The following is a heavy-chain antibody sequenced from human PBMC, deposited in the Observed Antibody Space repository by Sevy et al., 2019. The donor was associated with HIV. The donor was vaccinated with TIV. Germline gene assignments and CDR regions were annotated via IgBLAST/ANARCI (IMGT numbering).Heavy chain of an antibody. CDR1: GYTFTSYG. Sequence: ASVKVSCKASGYTFTSYGISWVRQAPGQGLEWMGWISAYNGNTNYAQKLQGRVTMTTDTSTSTAYMELRSLRSDDTAVYYCAREPGDSSGLGYSAFDIWGQGTMVTVSS. V-gene: IGHV1-18*01. D-gene: IGHD3-22*01. J-gene: IGHJ3*02. CDR2: ISAYNGNT. CDR3: AREPGDSSGLGYSAFDI.